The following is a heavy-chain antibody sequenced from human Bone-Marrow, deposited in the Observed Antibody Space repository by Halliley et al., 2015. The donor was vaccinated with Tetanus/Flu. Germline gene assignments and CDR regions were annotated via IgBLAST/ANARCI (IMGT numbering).Heavy chain of an antibody. CDR2: IYYSGST. J-gene: IGHJ3*02. V-gene: IGHV4-31*03. CDR3: VRGHRYGSGSYADM. Sequence: LRLSCIVSGVSISSGGYYWSWIRQHPGKGLEWIGYIYYSGSTYYNPSLKSRVSISVDTSKNQFSLKLSSVTAADTAVYFCVRGHRYGSGSYADMWGRGTMVTVSS. D-gene: IGHD3-10*01. CDR1: GVSISSGGYY.